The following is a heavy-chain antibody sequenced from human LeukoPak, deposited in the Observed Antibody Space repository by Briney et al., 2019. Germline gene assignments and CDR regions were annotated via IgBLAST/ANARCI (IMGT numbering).Heavy chain of an antibody. Sequence: ASVKVSCKASGYIFTSYAISWVRQAPGQGLEWMGWISAYNGNTNYAQKLQGRATMTTDTSTSTAYMELRSLRSDDTAVYYCARAVALLYDYWGQGTLVTVSS. J-gene: IGHJ4*02. CDR3: ARAVALLYDY. CDR2: ISAYNGNT. CDR1: GYIFTSYA. D-gene: IGHD6-19*01. V-gene: IGHV1-18*01.